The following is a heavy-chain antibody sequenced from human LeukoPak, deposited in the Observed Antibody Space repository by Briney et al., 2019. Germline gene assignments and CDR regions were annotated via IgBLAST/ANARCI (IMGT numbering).Heavy chain of an antibody. CDR2: ISTNTGNP. D-gene: IGHD3-10*01. J-gene: IGHJ5*02. Sequence: ASVKVSCKASGYTFTSYAMNWVRQAPGQGLEWMGWISTNTGNPTYAQGFTGRFVFSLDTSVSTAYLQISSLKAEDTAVCYCARDLWFGEICCWFDPWGQGTLVTVSS. V-gene: IGHV7-4-1*02. CDR1: GYTFTSYA. CDR3: ARDLWFGEICCWFDP.